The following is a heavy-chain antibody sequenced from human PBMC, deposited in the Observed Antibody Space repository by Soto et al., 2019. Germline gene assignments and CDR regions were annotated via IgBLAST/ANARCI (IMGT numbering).Heavy chain of an antibody. V-gene: IGHV3-30-3*01. CDR3: ARDYDFWSGYEPPPPSPWYYGMDV. J-gene: IGHJ6*02. D-gene: IGHD3-3*01. CDR1: GFTFSSYA. Sequence: ESGGGVVQPGRSLRLSCAASGFTFSSYAMHWVRQAPGKGLEWVAVISYDGSNKYYADSVKGRFTISRDNSKNTLYLQMNSLRAEDTAVYYCARDYDFWSGYEPPPPSPWYYGMDVWGQGTTVTVSS. CDR2: ISYDGSNK.